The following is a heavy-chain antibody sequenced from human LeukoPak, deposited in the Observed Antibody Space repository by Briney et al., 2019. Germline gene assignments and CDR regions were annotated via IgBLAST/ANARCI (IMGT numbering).Heavy chain of an antibody. Sequence: ASVKVSCKASGYSFTSYAMNWVRQAPGQGLEWMGWINTNTGNPTYAQGLTGRFVFSLDTSVSTAYLQISSLKGEDTAVYYCARDAEYYGTHYFDYWGQGTQVTVSS. CDR1: GYSFTSYA. CDR3: ARDAEYYGTHYFDY. D-gene: IGHD3-10*01. CDR2: INTNTGNP. J-gene: IGHJ4*02. V-gene: IGHV7-4-1*02.